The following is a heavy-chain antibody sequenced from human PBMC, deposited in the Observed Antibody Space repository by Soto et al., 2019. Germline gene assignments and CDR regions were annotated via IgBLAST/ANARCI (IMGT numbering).Heavy chain of an antibody. D-gene: IGHD6-13*01. J-gene: IGHJ4*02. V-gene: IGHV1-46*01. CDR2: IDPSGGDT. CDR1: GYTFTSYY. Sequence: ASVKVSCKASGYTFTSYYMHWVRQAPGHGLEWMGIIDPSGGDTTYAQKFQGRVSMTRDTSTSTVNMDLSSLTSEDTAVYHCAREVSKQQVGQRLLRLYYFDYWGQGTPVTVSS. CDR3: AREVSKQQVGQRLLRLYYFDY.